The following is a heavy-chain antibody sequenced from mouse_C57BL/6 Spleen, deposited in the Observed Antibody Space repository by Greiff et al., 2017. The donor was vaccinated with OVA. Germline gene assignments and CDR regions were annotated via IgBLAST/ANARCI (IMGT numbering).Heavy chain of an antibody. J-gene: IGHJ2*01. Sequence: VQLQQPGAELVRPGSSVKLSCKASGYTFTSYWMDWVKQRPGQGLEWIGNIYPSDSETHYNQKFKDKATLTVDKSSSTAYMQLSSLTSEDSAVYYCAREGLPHFDYWGQGTTLTVSS. CDR3: AREGLPHFDY. CDR1: GYTFTSYW. D-gene: IGHD3-1*01. CDR2: IYPSDSET. V-gene: IGHV1-61*01.